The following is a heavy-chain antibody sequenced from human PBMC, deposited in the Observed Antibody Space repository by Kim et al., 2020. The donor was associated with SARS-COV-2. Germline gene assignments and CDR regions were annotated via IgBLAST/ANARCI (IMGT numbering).Heavy chain of an antibody. CDR3: VREPNY. Sequence: GGSLRLSCAASGFSFSDYYMSWIRQAPGKGLEWVAYINSDGTSIKYADSVNGRFTISRDNAKKSLSLQMNSRTPEDTAVYYCVREPNYWGQGTLVTVSS. CDR1: GFSFSDYY. J-gene: IGHJ4*02. CDR2: INSDGTSI. V-gene: IGHV3-11*01.